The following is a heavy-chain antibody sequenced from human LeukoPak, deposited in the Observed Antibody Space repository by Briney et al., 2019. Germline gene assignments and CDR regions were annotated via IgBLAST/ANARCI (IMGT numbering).Heavy chain of an antibody. CDR2: IYSGGST. V-gene: IGHV3-53*01. CDR3: TRNWGSDNWFDP. J-gene: IGHJ5*02. D-gene: IGHD7-27*01. CDR1: GFTVSSNY. Sequence: SGGSLRLSCAASGFTVSSNYMTWVRQAPGKGLEWVSVIYSGGSTYYADSVKGRFTISRDNSKNTLYLQMNSLGAEDTAVYYCTRNWGSDNWFDPWGQGTLVTVSS.